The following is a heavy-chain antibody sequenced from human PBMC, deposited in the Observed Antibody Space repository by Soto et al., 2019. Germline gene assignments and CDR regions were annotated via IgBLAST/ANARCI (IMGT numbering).Heavy chain of an antibody. Sequence: QMQLVQSGPEVKKPGTSVKVSCKASGFTFTSSAVQWVRQARGQRLEWIGWIVVGSGNTNYAQKFQERVTITRDMSTSTAYMELSSLRSEDTAVYYCAAYSSGWYDWTGCGMDVWGQGTTVTVSS. D-gene: IGHD6-19*01. J-gene: IGHJ6*02. CDR3: AAYSSGWYDWTGCGMDV. V-gene: IGHV1-58*01. CDR1: GFTFTSSA. CDR2: IVVGSGNT.